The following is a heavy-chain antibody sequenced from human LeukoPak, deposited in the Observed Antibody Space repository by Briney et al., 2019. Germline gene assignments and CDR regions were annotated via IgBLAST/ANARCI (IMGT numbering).Heavy chain of an antibody. V-gene: IGHV3-7*01. D-gene: IGHD4-17*01. J-gene: IGHJ4*02. CDR1: GFTFSDYW. Sequence: GGSLRLSCAASGFTFSDYWMTWVRQAPGKGLEWVANIKQDGSDKYYVDSVKGRFTISRDNAKNSLYLQMNSLRAEDAAVYYCAKSSLGGDYGDYRPFDYWGQGTLVTVSS. CDR2: IKQDGSDK. CDR3: AKSSLGGDYGDYRPFDY.